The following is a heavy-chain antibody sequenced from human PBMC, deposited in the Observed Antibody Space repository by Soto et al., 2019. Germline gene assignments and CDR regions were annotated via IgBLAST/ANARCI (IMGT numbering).Heavy chain of an antibody. J-gene: IGHJ6*03. V-gene: IGHV4-39*01. Sequence: SETLSLTCTVSGGSISSSSYYWGWIRQPPGKGLEWIGSIYYSGSTYYNPSLKSRVTISVDTSKNQFSLKLSSVTAADTAVYYCARLATDYYYYYMDVWGKGTTVTVSS. CDR3: ARLATDYYYYYMDV. CDR2: IYYSGST. CDR1: GGSISSSSYY.